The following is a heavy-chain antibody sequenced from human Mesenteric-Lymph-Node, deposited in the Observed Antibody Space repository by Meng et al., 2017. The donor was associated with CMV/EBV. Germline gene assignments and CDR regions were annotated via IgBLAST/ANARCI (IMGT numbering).Heavy chain of an antibody. CDR1: GVSVTGGSYY. V-gene: IGHV4-61*01. J-gene: IGHJ3*02. CDR3: ARDTAPFDI. Sequence: SETLSLTCTVSGVSVTGGSYYWSWIRQPPGNTLEWIGYVYSRGNPNYNPSLKGRLTISVDTSKNQFSLELSSVTAADTAVYYCARDTAPFDIWGQGTMVTVSS. CDR2: VYSRGNP. D-gene: IGHD2-21*02.